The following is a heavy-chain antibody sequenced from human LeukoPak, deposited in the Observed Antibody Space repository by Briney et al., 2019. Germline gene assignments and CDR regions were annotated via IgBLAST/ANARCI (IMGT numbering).Heavy chain of an antibody. V-gene: IGHV1-2*02. CDR3: ARERGQITTTMNWFDP. Sequence: GASVKVSCKASGYTFTGYYMHWVRQAPGQGLEWMGWISPNSGGTIYAQNFQGRVTMTRDTSINTVYMELSSLRSDDTALYYCARERGQITTTMNWFDPWGQGTLVTVSS. CDR1: GYTFTGYY. D-gene: IGHD3-10*01. J-gene: IGHJ5*02. CDR2: ISPNSGGT.